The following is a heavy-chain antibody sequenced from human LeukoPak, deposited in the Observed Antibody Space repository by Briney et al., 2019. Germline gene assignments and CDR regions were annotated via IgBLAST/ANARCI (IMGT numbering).Heavy chain of an antibody. J-gene: IGHJ4*02. V-gene: IGHV3-30*03. D-gene: IGHD3-3*01. Sequence: GGSLRLSCAASGFTFSSYGMHWVRQAPGKGLEWVAVISYDGSNKYYADSVKGRFTISRDNSKNTLYLQMNSLRAEDTAVYYCARGYDLLDFWGQGTLVTVSS. CDR3: ARGYDLLDF. CDR2: ISYDGSNK. CDR1: GFTFSSYG.